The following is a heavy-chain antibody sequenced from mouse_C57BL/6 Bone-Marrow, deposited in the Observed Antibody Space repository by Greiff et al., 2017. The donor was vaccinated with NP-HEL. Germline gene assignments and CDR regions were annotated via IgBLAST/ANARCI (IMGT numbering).Heavy chain of an antibody. Sequence: QVQLQQPGTELVKPGASVKLSCKASGYTFTSYWMHWVKQRPGQGLEWIGNINPSNGGTNYNEKFKSKATLTVDKSSSTAYMQLSSLTSEDSAVYYCARGSLLGSYWYFDVWGTGTTVTVSS. CDR3: ARGSLLGSYWYFDV. D-gene: IGHD4-1*01. V-gene: IGHV1-53*01. J-gene: IGHJ1*03. CDR2: INPSNGGT. CDR1: GYTFTSYW.